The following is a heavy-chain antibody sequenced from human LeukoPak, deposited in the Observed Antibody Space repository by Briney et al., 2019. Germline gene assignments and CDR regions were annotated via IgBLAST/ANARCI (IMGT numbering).Heavy chain of an antibody. Sequence: GGSLRLSCAASGFTFSSYGMHWVRQAPGKGLEWVAFIRYDGSNKYYADSVKGRFTISRDNSKNTLYLQMNSLRAEDTAVYYCAKDKGSSWYSNAFDIWGQGTMVTVSS. J-gene: IGHJ3*02. V-gene: IGHV3-30*02. CDR3: AKDKGSSWYSNAFDI. D-gene: IGHD6-13*01. CDR2: IRYDGSNK. CDR1: GFTFSSYG.